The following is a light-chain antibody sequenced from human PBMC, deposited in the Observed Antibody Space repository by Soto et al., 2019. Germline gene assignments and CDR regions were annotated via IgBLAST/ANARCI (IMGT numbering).Light chain of an antibody. CDR2: GAS. J-gene: IGKJ5*01. CDR3: QQRSNWRIT. CDR1: QSVGSS. V-gene: IGKV3-11*01. Sequence: EFVWRQYPGTRALSGGGGATLSCRASQSVGSSLSWYQQKPGQAPRLLFYGASNRATAIPDRFSGSGFGTDFTLTISSLEPEDFAVYYCQQRSNWRITFGQGTRLEIK.